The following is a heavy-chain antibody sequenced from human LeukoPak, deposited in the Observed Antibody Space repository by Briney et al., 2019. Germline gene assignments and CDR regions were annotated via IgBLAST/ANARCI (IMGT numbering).Heavy chain of an antibody. V-gene: IGHV1-69*13. CDR3: AGELLGYCSSTSCYASVALDP. CDR2: IIPIFGTA. D-gene: IGHD2-2*01. Sequence: SVNVSCKASGGTFSSYAISWVRQAPGQGLEWMGGIIPIFGTANYAQKFQGRVTITADESTSTAYMELSSLRSEDTAVYYCAGELLGYCSSTSCYASVALDPWGQGTLVTVSS. J-gene: IGHJ5*02. CDR1: GGTFSSYA.